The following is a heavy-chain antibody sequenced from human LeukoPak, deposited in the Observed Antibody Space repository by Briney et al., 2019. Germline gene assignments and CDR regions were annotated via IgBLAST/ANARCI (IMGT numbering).Heavy chain of an antibody. CDR2: ISGSGGDT. J-gene: IGHJ4*02. V-gene: IGHV3-23*01. Sequence: GGSLRLSCAASGLTFSSNAMSSVRQAPGKGLEWVSAISGSGGDTYYADSVKGRFTISRDNPKNTLYLQMTSLRAEDTAVYYCARDPGPAMVRGRAGYYFDYWGQGTLVTVSS. D-gene: IGHD3-10*01. CDR1: GLTFSSNA. CDR3: ARDPGPAMVRGRAGYYFDY.